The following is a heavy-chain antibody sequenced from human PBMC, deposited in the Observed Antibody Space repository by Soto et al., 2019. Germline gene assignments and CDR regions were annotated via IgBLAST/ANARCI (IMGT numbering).Heavy chain of an antibody. CDR3: XXXXXXXXXXXXXXXYYXDV. V-gene: IGHV3-23*01. CDR2: XXGSGGST. Sequence: EVQLLESGGGLVQPGGSLRLSCAASGFTFSSYAMSWVRQXPXXXXXXXXAXXGSGGSTYYAXSVKXRFTXXRXNSXXXXXXXXXXXXXXXXXXXXXXXXXXXXXXXXXXXXYYXDVWGKGTTVTVSS. J-gene: IGHJ6*03. CDR1: GFTFSSYA.